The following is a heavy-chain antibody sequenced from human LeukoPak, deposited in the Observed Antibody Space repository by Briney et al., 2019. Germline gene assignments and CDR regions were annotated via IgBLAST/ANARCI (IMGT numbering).Heavy chain of an antibody. J-gene: IGHJ4*02. CDR2: ISYDGSNK. CDR1: GFTFSSYG. Sequence: GGSLRLSCAASGFTFSSYGMHWVRQAPGKGLEWVAVISYDGSNKYYADSVKGRFTISRGNAKNSLYLQMNSLRVEETAVYYCARDFSWRQFDYWGLGTLVTVSS. CDR3: ARDFSWRQFDY. V-gene: IGHV3-30*03.